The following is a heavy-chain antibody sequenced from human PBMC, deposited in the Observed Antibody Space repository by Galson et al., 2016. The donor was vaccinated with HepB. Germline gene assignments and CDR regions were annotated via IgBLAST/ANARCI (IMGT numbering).Heavy chain of an antibody. CDR1: GYTFTSYG. Sequence: SVKVSCKASGYTFTSYGISWVRQAPGQGLEWMGWISAYNGNTNYAQKLQGRVTMTTDTSTSTAYMELWSLRSDDTAVYYCASPRYSSSWYDDAFDIWGQGTMVTVSS. CDR2: ISAYNGNT. D-gene: IGHD6-13*01. J-gene: IGHJ3*02. V-gene: IGHV1-18*01. CDR3: ASPRYSSSWYDDAFDI.